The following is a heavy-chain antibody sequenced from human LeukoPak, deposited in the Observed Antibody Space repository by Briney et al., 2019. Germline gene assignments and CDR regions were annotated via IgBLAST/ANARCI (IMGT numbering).Heavy chain of an antibody. V-gene: IGHV1-69*04. CDR3: ARGREEYYYDSSGTDAFDI. CDR1: GGTFSSYA. Sequence: ASVKVSCKASGGTFSSYAISWVRQAPGQGLEWMGRIIPILGIANYAQKFQGRVTITADKSTSTAYMELSSLRSEDTAVYYCARGREEYYYDSSGTDAFDIWGQGTMVTVSS. J-gene: IGHJ3*02. D-gene: IGHD3-22*01. CDR2: IIPILGIA.